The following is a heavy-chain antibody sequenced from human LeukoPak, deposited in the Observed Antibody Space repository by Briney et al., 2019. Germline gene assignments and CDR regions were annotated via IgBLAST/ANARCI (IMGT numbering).Heavy chain of an antibody. CDR1: GFTFSNYA. D-gene: IGHD6-19*01. Sequence: QPGGSLRLSCAASGFTFSNYAMHWVRQAPGKGLEYVSAISSNGGSTDYANSVKGRFTISRDNSKNTLYLQMGSLRAEDMAVYYCARGLVYDYWGQGTLVTVSS. CDR2: ISSNGGST. J-gene: IGHJ4*02. CDR3: ARGLVYDY. V-gene: IGHV3-64*01.